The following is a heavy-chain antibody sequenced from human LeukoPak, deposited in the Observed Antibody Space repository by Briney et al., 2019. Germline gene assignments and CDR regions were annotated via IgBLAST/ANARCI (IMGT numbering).Heavy chain of an antibody. J-gene: IGHJ4*02. D-gene: IGHD6-6*01. CDR3: AREGSMTARPFVSIDY. V-gene: IGHV4-4*07. CDR1: GGSISSYY. Sequence: SETLSLTCTVSGGSISSYYWSWIRQPAGKGLEWIGRIHASGSTDYNPSLESRVTMSVDTSKSQFSLRLSSVTAADTAVYYRAREGSMTARPFVSIDYWGQGTLVTVSS. CDR2: IHASGST.